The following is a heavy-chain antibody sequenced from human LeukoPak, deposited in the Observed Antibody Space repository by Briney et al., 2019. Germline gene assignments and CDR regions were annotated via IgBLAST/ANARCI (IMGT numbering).Heavy chain of an antibody. CDR2: ISDTGHAI. D-gene: IGHD3-22*01. V-gene: IGHV3-48*02. CDR3: ARDGYPGGDY. J-gene: IGHJ4*02. CDR1: GFTFSDYS. Sequence: GGSLRLSCAASGFTFSDYSMDWVRQTSGGGLEWVSYISDTGHAIYYADSVKGRFIISRDNAKNSLYLQMNSLRDEDTAVYYCARDGYPGGDYWGQGTLVTVSS.